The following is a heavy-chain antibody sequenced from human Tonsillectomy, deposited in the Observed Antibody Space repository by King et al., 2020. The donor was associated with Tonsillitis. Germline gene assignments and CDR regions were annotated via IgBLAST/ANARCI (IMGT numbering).Heavy chain of an antibody. CDR3: AKWGDPSLLYDGTSNYYFDY. CDR1: GFTFSTYA. CDR2: ISGIGGVT. D-gene: IGHD4-23*01. J-gene: IGHJ4*02. V-gene: IGHV3-23*04. Sequence: DVQLVESGGGLVQPGGSLRLSCAASGFTFSTYAMSWVRQAPGKGLEWVSIISGIGGVTYYADSVKGRFTISRDDSKNTLFLQMNSLSAEDTAVYYCAKWGDPSLLYDGTSNYYFDYWGLGTLVTVSS.